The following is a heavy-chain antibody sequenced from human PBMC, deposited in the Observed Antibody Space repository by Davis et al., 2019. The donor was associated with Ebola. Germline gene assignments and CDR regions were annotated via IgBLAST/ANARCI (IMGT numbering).Heavy chain of an antibody. D-gene: IGHD6-6*01. J-gene: IGHJ4*02. V-gene: IGHV3-23*01. CDR1: GLTFSSYA. CDR3: AEVHSSSSHI. CDR2: ISGSGGSTT. Sequence: PGGSLRLSCAASGLTFSSYAMSWVRQAPGKGLEWVSSISGSGGSTTYYADSVKGRFTISRDNSKNTLYLQMNSLRAEDTAVYYCAEVHSSSSHIWGQGTLVTVSS.